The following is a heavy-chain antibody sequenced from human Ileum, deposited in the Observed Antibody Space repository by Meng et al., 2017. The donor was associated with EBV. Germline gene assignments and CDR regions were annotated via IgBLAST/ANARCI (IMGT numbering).Heavy chain of an antibody. V-gene: IGHV1-18*01. Sequence: QAQPVPFGAEVKEPGDSVKVSCKASGYTFSNYGSSWLRQAPGQGLEWMGWISAYNGNTNYAQNLQGRVTMTTDTSTGTAYMEVRSLRSDDTAVYYCARAGNGGSYYFTYWGQGTLVTVSS. CDR3: ARAGNGGSYYFTY. D-gene: IGHD1-26*01. CDR2: ISAYNGNT. J-gene: IGHJ4*02. CDR1: GYTFSNYG.